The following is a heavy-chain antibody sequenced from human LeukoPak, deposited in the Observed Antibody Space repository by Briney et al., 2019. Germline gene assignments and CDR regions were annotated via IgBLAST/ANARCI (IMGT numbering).Heavy chain of an antibody. Sequence: SGGSLRLSCAASGFTVSSYGMTWVRQAPGKGLECVSAFSATDGSAQYAESVRGRFTISRDNSKNSLYLQMNSLRDEDTAVYFCAKARIAAAGTGAFDVWGQGTMVTVSS. J-gene: IGHJ3*01. CDR3: AKARIAAAGTGAFDV. V-gene: IGHV3-23*01. D-gene: IGHD6-13*01. CDR1: GFTVSSYG. CDR2: FSATDGSA.